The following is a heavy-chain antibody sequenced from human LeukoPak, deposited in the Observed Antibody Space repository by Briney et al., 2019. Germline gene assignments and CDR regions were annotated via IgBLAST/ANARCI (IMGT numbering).Heavy chain of an antibody. D-gene: IGHD3-10*01. Sequence: ASVKVSCKASGYTFTSYAMHWVRQATGQGLEWMGWMNPNSGNTGYAQKFQGRVTMTRNTSISTAYMELSSLRSEDTAVYYCARAGRYGSGSYYNVYWGQGTLVTVSS. CDR3: ARAGRYGSGSYYNVY. V-gene: IGHV1-8*02. CDR2: MNPNSGNT. J-gene: IGHJ4*02. CDR1: GYTFTSYA.